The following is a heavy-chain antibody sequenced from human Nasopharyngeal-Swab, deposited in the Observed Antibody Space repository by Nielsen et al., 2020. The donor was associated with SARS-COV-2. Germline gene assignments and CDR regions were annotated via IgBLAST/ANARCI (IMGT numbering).Heavy chain of an antibody. V-gene: IGHV3-23*01. D-gene: IGHD3-3*01. CDR2: ISGSGGST. Sequence: GGSLRLSCAASGFTFSSYAMSWVRQAPGKGLEWVSAISGSGGSTYYADSVKGRFTISRDNSKNTLYLQMNSLRAEDTAVYYCAKDNSPFPVHYDFWSGPTYFDHWGQGTLVTVSS. CDR3: AKDNSPFPVHYDFWSGPTYFDH. CDR1: GFTFSSYA. J-gene: IGHJ4*02.